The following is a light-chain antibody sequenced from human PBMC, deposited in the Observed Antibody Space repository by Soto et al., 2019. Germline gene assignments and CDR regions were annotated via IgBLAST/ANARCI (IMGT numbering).Light chain of an antibody. CDR3: QQYKDRPHT. J-gene: IGKJ1*01. V-gene: IGKV3-15*01. Sequence: ETLMTQSPATLSVSPGERATLSCRASQSVSDYLAWYQQRPGQAPRLLIFGASTRATGFPARFSGSGSGTEFTLTISSLQSEDFAVYYCQQYKDRPHTFGQGTKVDIK. CDR1: QSVSDY. CDR2: GAS.